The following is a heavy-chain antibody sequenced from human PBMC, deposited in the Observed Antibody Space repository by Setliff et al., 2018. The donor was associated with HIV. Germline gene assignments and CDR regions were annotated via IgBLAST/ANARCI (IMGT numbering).Heavy chain of an antibody. Sequence: GASLKISCKGSGYSFSSYWIGWVRQMPGKGLEFMGLLYPADSNIRYSPSFQGQVTISVDKSTNTAFLQWTSLRASDTAMYYCAKNPGRSGYYDWGQGTLVTVSS. V-gene: IGHV5-51*01. CDR2: LYPADSNI. J-gene: IGHJ4*02. D-gene: IGHD3-22*01. CDR1: GYSFSSYW. CDR3: AKNPGRSGYYD.